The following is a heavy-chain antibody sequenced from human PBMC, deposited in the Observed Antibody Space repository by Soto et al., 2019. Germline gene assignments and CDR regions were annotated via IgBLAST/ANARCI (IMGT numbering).Heavy chain of an antibody. D-gene: IGHD3-3*01. Sequence: GGSLRLSCTTSGFSFASFAMTWVRQAPGKGLEWVATISGSDGKTYYADSVKGRFSISRDTSRNTLYLQMNSLRADDTAIYYCAKWSYLDYWGQGTRVTV. V-gene: IGHV3-23*01. J-gene: IGHJ4*02. CDR1: GFSFASFA. CDR3: AKWSYLDY. CDR2: ISGSDGKT.